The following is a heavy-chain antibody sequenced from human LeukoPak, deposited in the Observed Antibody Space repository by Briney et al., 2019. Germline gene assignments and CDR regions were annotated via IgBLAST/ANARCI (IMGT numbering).Heavy chain of an antibody. J-gene: IGHJ4*02. CDR1: GGTFSSYA. CDR3: ARGRKSSAWEYYFDY. V-gene: IGHV1-69*04. Sequence: SVKVSCKASGGTFSSYAISWVRQAPGQGLEWMGRIIPILGIANYAQKFQGRVTITADKSTSTAYMELSSLRSEDTAVYYCARGRKSSAWEYYFDYWGQGALVTVSS. D-gene: IGHD3-22*01. CDR2: IIPILGIA.